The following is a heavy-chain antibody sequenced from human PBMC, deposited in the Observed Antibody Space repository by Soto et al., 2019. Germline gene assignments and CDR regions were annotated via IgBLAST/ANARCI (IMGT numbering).Heavy chain of an antibody. V-gene: IGHV4-31*03. Sequence: SETLSLTCTVSGGSISSGGYYWTWIRQHPGKGLEWIGYNYYSGITYYNPSLKSRVTISLDTSKNQFSLKLSSVTAADTAVYYWARGSSIAGPYYGMDVWGQGTTVTVSS. CDR2: NYYSGIT. CDR3: ARGSSIAGPYYGMDV. J-gene: IGHJ6*02. D-gene: IGHD6-6*01. CDR1: GGSISSGGYY.